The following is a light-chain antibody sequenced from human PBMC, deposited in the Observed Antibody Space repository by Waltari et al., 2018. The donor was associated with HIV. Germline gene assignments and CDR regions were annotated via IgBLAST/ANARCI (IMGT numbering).Light chain of an antibody. CDR2: DAS. J-gene: IGKJ5*01. CDR3: QQRTNSVT. V-gene: IGKV3-11*01. CDR1: QSLTSG. Sequence: NFLTQSPDSLSLSPGERATLSCRASQSLTSGVAWHQQKPGQTPRLLIFDASSRAAGIPAMFRGSGSGTDFILTISSLEPEDSAVYYCQQRTNSVTFGQGTRLEIK.